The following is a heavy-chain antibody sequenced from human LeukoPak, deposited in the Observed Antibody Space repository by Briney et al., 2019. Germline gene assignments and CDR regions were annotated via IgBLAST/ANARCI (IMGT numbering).Heavy chain of an antibody. CDR3: TRDLVGATPDF. D-gene: IGHD1-26*01. V-gene: IGHV3-74*01. J-gene: IGHJ4*02. CDR2: INIYGSST. CDR1: GFIFTTYW. Sequence: GGSLRLSCSASGFIFTTYWMHWVRQAPGKGVVWVARINIYGSSTYYADSVKGRFTSSRDNAKNTVYLQMHSLRAEDTAVYHCTRDLVGATPDFWGQGILVTVSS.